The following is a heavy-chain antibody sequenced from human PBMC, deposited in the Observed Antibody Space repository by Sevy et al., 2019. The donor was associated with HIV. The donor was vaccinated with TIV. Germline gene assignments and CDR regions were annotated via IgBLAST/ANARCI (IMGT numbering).Heavy chain of an antibody. CDR2: ICGSGRIT. CDR3: AKEGQGEYYDSSGSFDY. CDR1: GFTFSSYA. D-gene: IGHD3-22*01. Sequence: GGSLRLSCAASGFTFSSYAMSWVRQAPGKGLEWVSAICGSGRITYYADSVKGRFTISRDNSKNTLYLQMNSLRAEDPAVYYCAKEGQGEYYDSSGSFDYWGQGTLVTVSS. V-gene: IGHV3-23*01. J-gene: IGHJ4*02.